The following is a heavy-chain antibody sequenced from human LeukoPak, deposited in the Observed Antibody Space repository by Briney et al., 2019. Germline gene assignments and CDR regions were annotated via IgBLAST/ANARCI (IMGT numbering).Heavy chain of an antibody. CDR2: IYHSGST. V-gene: IGHV4-38-2*02. CDR3: ARDPRLNWFDP. Sequence: SETLSLTCAVSGYSISSGYYWGWIRQPPGKGLDWIGSIYHSGSTYYNPSLKSRVTISVDPSKNQFSLKLSSMTAADTAVYYCARDPRLNWFDPWGQGTLVTVSS. CDR1: GYSISSGYY. J-gene: IGHJ5*02.